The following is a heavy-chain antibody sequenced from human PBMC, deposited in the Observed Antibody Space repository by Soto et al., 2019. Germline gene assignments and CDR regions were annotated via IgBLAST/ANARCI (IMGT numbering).Heavy chain of an antibody. CDR2: IYYSGST. V-gene: IGHV4-59*01. J-gene: IGHJ6*02. D-gene: IGHD5-18*01. CDR1: GGSISSYY. CDR3: ARAGFSYGRGVYYYYGMDV. Sequence: SATLSLTCTVSGGSISSYYWSWIRQPPGKGLEWVGYIYYSGSTNYNPSLKSRVTISVDTSKNQFSLKLSSVTAADTAVYYCARAGFSYGRGVYYYYGMDVWGQGTTVTVSS.